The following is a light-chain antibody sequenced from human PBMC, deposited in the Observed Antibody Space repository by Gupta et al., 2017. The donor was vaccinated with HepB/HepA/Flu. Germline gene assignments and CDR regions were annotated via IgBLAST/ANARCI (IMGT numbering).Light chain of an antibody. CDR1: SSNHGAGFD. V-gene: IGLV1-40*01. CDR2: VNN. Sequence: QSVLPHPLSVSGAHGHRLLIPCTWISSNHGAGFDVHSYQQVPGTAPRVLIYVNNNRPSGVPDRFTGSTSGTSASLAITGLQAEAEADYYCQSYDSTLRMWVFGGGTKLTVL. CDR3: QSYDSTLRMWV. J-gene: IGLJ3*02.